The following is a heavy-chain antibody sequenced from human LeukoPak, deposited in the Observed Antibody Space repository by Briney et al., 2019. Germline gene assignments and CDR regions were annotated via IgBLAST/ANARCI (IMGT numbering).Heavy chain of an antibody. CDR3: VRTLGYGIDV. CDR1: GDSVSNNSAA. D-gene: IGHD7-27*01. CDR2: TYYRSKWYN. V-gene: IGHV6-1*01. Sequence: SQTLSLTCGISGDSVSNNSAAWIWIRQSPSRGLEWLARTYYRSKWYNDYAVSVQSRITINSDTSRNQFSLQLNSVTPEDTAVYYCVRTLGYGIDVWGRGTAVTVSS. J-gene: IGHJ6*02.